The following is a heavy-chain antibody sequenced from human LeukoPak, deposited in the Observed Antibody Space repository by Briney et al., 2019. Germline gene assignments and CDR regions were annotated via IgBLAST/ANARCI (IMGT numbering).Heavy chain of an antibody. J-gene: IGHJ4*02. CDR3: ARFSRWLPFEY. V-gene: IGHV4-59*02. Sequence: PSETLSLTCAVSGASVSGNYWSWIRQSPEKGLEWIGHIFHDGVTDYNPSHKSRVTILPDTSKNQFSLRLTSVTAADTAVYYCARFSRWLPFEYWGQGTLVTVSS. D-gene: IGHD5-12*01. CDR1: GASVSGNY. CDR2: IFHDGVT.